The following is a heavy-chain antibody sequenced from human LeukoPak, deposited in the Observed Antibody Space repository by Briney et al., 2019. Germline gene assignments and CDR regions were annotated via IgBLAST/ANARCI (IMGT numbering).Heavy chain of an antibody. D-gene: IGHD3-22*01. Sequence: EASVKVSCKASGYTLTSYGISWVRQAPGQGLEWMGWISAYNGNTKYAQKLQGRVTMTTDTSTSTAYMELRSLRSDDTAVYYCARVPSITMIVVVITIPDYWGQGTLVTVSS. CDR3: ARVPSITMIVVVITIPDY. CDR2: ISAYNGNT. V-gene: IGHV1-18*01. CDR1: GYTLTSYG. J-gene: IGHJ4*02.